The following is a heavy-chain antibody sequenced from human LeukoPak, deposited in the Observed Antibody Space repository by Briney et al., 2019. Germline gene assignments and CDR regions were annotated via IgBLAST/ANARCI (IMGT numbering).Heavy chain of an antibody. CDR3: ARRRYDCYDY. CDR2: ISPSGGST. Sequence: GASVKVSCKAFGYTFTGYWMHWVRQAPGQGPEWMGVISPSGGSTIYAQKFKGRVTLTRDMSTSTDYLELSSLRSEDTAVYYCARRRYDCYDYWGQGTLVTVSS. D-gene: IGHD3-16*01. J-gene: IGHJ4*02. V-gene: IGHV1-46*01. CDR1: GYTFTGYW.